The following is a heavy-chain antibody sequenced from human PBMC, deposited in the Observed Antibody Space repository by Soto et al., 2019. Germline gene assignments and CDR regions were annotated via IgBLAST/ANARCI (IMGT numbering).Heavy chain of an antibody. CDR3: GRGNTQYYFDL. CDR2: IYRNGTT. J-gene: IGHJ4*02. D-gene: IGHD1-26*01. V-gene: IGHV4-30-2*01. CDR1: GGSISGGAYS. Sequence: SETLSLTCDVSGGSISGGAYSWTWIRQPPGKGLEWIGYIYRNGTTYYNPSLKSRVSISVDTSQNQFSLNLTSVTAADTAVYYWGRGNTQYYFDLWGQGNLVTGSS.